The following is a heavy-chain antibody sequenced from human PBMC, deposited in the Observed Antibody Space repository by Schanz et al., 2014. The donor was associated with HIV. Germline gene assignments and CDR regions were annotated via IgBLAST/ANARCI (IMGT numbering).Heavy chain of an antibody. CDR3: ARSETIAARPVWYFDL. CDR2: INPSGGST. CDR1: GYTFIDYY. J-gene: IGHJ2*01. D-gene: IGHD6-6*01. V-gene: IGHV1-46*01. Sequence: QVQLVQSGTEVAQPGASVKVSCKASGYTFIDYYVHWVRQAPGQGLEWMGIINPSGGSTSYAQKFQGRVTMTRDTSTSTVYMQLSSLRSEDTAVYYCARSETIAARPVWYFDLWGRGTLVTVSS.